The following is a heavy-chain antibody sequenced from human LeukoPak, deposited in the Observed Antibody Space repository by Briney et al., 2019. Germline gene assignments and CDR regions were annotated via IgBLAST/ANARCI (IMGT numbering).Heavy chain of an antibody. CDR1: GFTFSSYG. D-gene: IGHD1-26*01. CDR3: AKNDGNYCDP. J-gene: IGHJ5*02. CDR2: IRYDGNNK. V-gene: IGHV3-30*02. Sequence: PGGSLRLSCAASGFTFSSYGMHWVRQAPGKGLEWVAFIRYDGNNKHYADSVKGRFTISRDNSKNTLILQMNSLRPEDTAIYYCAKNDGNYCDPWGQGTLVTVSS.